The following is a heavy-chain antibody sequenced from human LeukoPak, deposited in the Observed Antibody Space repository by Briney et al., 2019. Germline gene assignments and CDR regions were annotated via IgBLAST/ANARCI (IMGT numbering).Heavy chain of an antibody. V-gene: IGHV4-34*01. CDR3: ARGSGSGTDY. D-gene: IGHD2-15*01. Sequence: SETLSLTCAVYGGSFSGYYWSWIRQPPGKGLEGIGEINHSGSTNYNPSLKSRVTISVDTSKNQFSLKLSSVTAADTAVYYCARGSGSGTDYWGQGTLVTVSS. CDR1: GGSFSGYY. J-gene: IGHJ4*02. CDR2: INHSGST.